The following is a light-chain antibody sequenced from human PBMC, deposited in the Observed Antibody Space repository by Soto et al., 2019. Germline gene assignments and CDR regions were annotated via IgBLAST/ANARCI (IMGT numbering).Light chain of an antibody. CDR3: SSYTSSDTVV. J-gene: IGLJ2*01. Sequence: QSALTQPPSVSGSPGQSVTISCTGTSSDVGRYGRVCWYQQPPGTAPKLMIYEVNNRPSGVPDRFSGSKSGNTASLTISGLQAEDEADYYCSSYTSSDTVVFGGGTKLTVL. V-gene: IGLV2-18*02. CDR1: SSDVGRYGR. CDR2: EVN.